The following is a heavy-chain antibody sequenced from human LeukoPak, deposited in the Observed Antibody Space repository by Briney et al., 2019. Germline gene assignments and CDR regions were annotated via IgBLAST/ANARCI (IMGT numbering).Heavy chain of an antibody. Sequence: GASVKVSCKASGYTFTGYYMHWVRQAPGQGLEWMGWINPNSGGTNYAQKFQGRVTMTRDTSISTAYMKLSRLRSDDTAVYYCARDSIGYSGYDYTHWFDPWGQGTLVTVSS. V-gene: IGHV1-2*02. CDR2: INPNSGGT. CDR1: GYTFTGYY. CDR3: ARDSIGYSGYDYTHWFDP. D-gene: IGHD5-12*01. J-gene: IGHJ5*02.